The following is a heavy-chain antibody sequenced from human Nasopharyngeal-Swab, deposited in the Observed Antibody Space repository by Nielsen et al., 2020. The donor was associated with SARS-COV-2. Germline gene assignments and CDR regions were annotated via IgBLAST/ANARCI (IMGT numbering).Heavy chain of an antibody. J-gene: IGHJ4*02. CDR2: IYYSGST. Sequence: GSLRLSCTVSGGSISSYYWSWIRQPPGKGLEWIGYIYYSGSTNYNPSLKSRVTISVDTSKNQFSLKLSSVTAADTAVYYCASAGSGWYYFDYWGQGTLVTVSS. CDR3: ASAGSGWYYFDY. CDR1: GGSISSYY. V-gene: IGHV4-59*08. D-gene: IGHD6-19*01.